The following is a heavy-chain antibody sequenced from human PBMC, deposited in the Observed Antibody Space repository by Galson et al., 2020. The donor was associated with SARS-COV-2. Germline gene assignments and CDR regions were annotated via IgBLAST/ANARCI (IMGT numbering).Heavy chain of an antibody. Sequence: GGSLRLSCAASGFTFSSYGMHWVRQALGKGLEWVAVISYDGSNKYYADSVKGRFTISRDNSKNTLYLQMNSLRAEDTAVYYCVTGWLPYYYGMDVWGQGTSVTVSS. CDR1: GFTFSSYG. J-gene: IGHJ6*02. CDR2: ISYDGSNK. CDR3: VTGWLPYYYGMDV. D-gene: IGHD5-12*01. V-gene: IGHV3-30*03.